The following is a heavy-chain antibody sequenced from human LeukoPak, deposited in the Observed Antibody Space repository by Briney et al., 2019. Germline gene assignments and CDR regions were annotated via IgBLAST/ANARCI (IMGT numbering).Heavy chain of an antibody. V-gene: IGHV3-9*01. Sequence: GGSLRLSCAASGFTFDDYAVHWVRQAPGKGLEWVSGISWNSGSIGYADSVKGRFTISRDNAKNSLYLQMNSLRAEDTALYYCAKDMYSSSWYSFDYWGQGTLVTVSS. CDR1: GFTFDDYA. D-gene: IGHD6-13*01. CDR2: ISWNSGSI. J-gene: IGHJ4*02. CDR3: AKDMYSSSWYSFDY.